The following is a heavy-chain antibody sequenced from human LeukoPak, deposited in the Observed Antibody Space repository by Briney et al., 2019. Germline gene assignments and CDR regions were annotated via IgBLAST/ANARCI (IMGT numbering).Heavy chain of an antibody. CDR2: INHSGST. D-gene: IGHD6-19*01. V-gene: IGHV4-34*01. CDR3: ARGRGHSSGRNWFDP. Sequence: SETLSLTCAVYGGSFSSYYWSWIRQPPGKGLEWIGEINHSGSTNYNPSLKSRVTISVDTSKNQFSLRLTSVTAADTAVYYCARGRGHSSGRNWFDPWGQGTLVTVSS. CDR1: GGSFSSYY. J-gene: IGHJ5*02.